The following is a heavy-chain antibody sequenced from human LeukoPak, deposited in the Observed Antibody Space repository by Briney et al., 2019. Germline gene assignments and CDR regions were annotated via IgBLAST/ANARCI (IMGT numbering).Heavy chain of an antibody. J-gene: IGHJ5*02. CDR3: SWGGELLGRWFDP. V-gene: IGHV4-34*01. D-gene: IGHD3-16*01. CDR1: GGSFTDYY. CDR2: VTHSGST. Sequence: SETLSLTCAVFGGSFTDYYWSWIRQPPGKGLEWIGEVTHSGSTNYKSSLKSRLTISVDMSKNQFSLKLTAVTAADTAIYLFSWGGELLGRWFDPWGQGTLVTVSS.